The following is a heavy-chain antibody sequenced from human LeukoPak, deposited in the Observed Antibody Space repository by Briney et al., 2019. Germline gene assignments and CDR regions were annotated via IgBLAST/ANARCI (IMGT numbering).Heavy chain of an antibody. Sequence: YMRLSCAASGFPFSSYGIHWVRQPPDTRLEWVAVITYDGSNGYFADSVKGRFTISRDNSRNTLSLQMNSLRTEDTAVYYCAKRATDDALDIWGRGTMVTVSS. CDR1: GFPFSSYG. J-gene: IGHJ3*02. CDR3: AKRATDDALDI. D-gene: IGHD5-12*01. CDR2: ITYDGSNG. V-gene: IGHV3-30*18.